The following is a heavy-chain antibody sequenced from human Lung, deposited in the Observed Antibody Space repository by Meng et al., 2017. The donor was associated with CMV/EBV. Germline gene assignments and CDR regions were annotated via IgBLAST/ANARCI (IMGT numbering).Heavy chain of an antibody. CDR2: ISAYHSNT. CDR3: ARDGASHPYYFDY. V-gene: IGHV1-18*01. CDR1: GYTFTSYG. D-gene: IGHD4-17*01. J-gene: IGHJ4*02. Sequence: KASGYTFTSYGISWVRQAPGQGLEWMGWISAYHSNTNYAQKLQGRVTMTTDTSTSTAYMELRSLRSDDTAVYYCARDGASHPYYFDYWGQGTLVTVSS.